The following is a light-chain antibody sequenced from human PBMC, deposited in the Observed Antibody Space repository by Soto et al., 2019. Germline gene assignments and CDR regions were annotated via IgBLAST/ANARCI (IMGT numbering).Light chain of an antibody. V-gene: IGKV1-5*03. CDR1: QSISSW. Sequence: DIQMTQSPSTLSSSLGDRVTITCRASQSISSWLAWYQQKPGKAPKPLIYKTSTLESGVQSRFSGSGSGTDFILTISSLQPDDFATYYCXQYSNYWTFGQGTKVDIK. J-gene: IGKJ1*01. CDR2: KTS. CDR3: XQYSNYWT.